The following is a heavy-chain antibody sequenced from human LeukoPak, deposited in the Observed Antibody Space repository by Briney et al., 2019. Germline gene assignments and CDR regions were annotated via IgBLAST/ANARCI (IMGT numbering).Heavy chain of an antibody. CDR2: IYYSGST. V-gene: IGHV4-59*01. D-gene: IGHD4-17*01. Sequence: SETLSLTCTVSGGSISSYYWSWIRQPPGKGLEWIGYIYYSGSTNYNPSLKSRVTISVDTSKNQFYLRLNSVTAADTAMYYCAGNDYGGYKSSFDYWGQGTLVTVSS. CDR3: AGNDYGGYKSSFDY. CDR1: GGSISSYY. J-gene: IGHJ4*02.